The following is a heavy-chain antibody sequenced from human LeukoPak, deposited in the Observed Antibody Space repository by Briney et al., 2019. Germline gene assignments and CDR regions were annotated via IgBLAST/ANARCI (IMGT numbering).Heavy chain of an antibody. CDR1: GGSISSSSYY. J-gene: IGHJ4*02. D-gene: IGHD6-13*01. Sequence: SETLSLTCTVSGGSISSSSYYWGWIRQPSGKGLEWIGSIYYSGSTFYNPSLKSRVSISVDTSKNQFSLKLNSVTAADTAVYYCARQAGYSSSWNYWGQGTLVTVSS. CDR2: IYYSGST. CDR3: ARQAGYSSSWNY. V-gene: IGHV4-39*01.